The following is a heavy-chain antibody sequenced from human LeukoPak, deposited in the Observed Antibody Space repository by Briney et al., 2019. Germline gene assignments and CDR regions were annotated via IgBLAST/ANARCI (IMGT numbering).Heavy chain of an antibody. D-gene: IGHD6-13*01. CDR1: GYTFATYG. V-gene: IGHV1-18*01. CDR3: AKVAGDRMDY. CDR2: ISANTGKT. J-gene: IGHJ4*02. Sequence: ASVKVSCNASGYTFATYGFCWVRQAPGHGLEGRGWISANTGKTDYARKFQGRVTMTTDTSTSTAYMELRSLRPDDAAVYYCAKVAGDRMDYWGQGTLLTVSS.